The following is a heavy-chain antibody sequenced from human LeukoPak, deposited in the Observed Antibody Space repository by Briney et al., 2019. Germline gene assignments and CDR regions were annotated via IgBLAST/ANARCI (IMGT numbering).Heavy chain of an antibody. D-gene: IGHD1-26*01. V-gene: IGHV4-59*08. CDR1: GGSISSYY. Sequence: SETLSLTCTVSGGSISSYYWSWIRQPPGKGLEWIGYIYYSGSTNYNPSLKSRVTISVDTSKNQFSLKLSSVTAADTAVYYCARHNRGSHSYFDYWGQGTLVTVSS. CDR3: ARHNRGSHSYFDY. J-gene: IGHJ4*02. CDR2: IYYSGST.